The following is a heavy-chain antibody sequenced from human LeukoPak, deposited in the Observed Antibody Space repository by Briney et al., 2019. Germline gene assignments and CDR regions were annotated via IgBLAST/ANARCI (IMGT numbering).Heavy chain of an antibody. CDR1: GYTFTSYY. CDR3: ARRGGSSGYYGNYYYYYMDV. J-gene: IGHJ6*03. CDR2: INPSGGST. D-gene: IGHD3-22*01. V-gene: IGHV1-46*01. Sequence: ASVKVSCTASGYTFTSYYMHWVRQAPGQGLEWMGIINPSGGSTSYAQKFQGRVTMTRDTSTSTVYMELSSLRSEDTAVYYCARRGGSSGYYGNYYYYYMDVWGKGTTVTISS.